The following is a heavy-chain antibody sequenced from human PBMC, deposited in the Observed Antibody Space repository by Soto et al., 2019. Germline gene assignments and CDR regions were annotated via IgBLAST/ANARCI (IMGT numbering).Heavy chain of an antibody. V-gene: IGHV4-4*02. CDR1: GGSISSSNW. D-gene: IGHD3-16*02. Sequence: QVQLQESGPGLVKPSGTLSLTCAVSGGSISSSNWWSWVRQPPGKGLEWIGEIYHSGSTNYNPSLKRRINLTVDKSKNQFSLELCSGTAGDPGVYYCARDYPWFDPWGQGTLVTVSS. CDR3: ARDYPWFDP. J-gene: IGHJ5*02. CDR2: IYHSGST.